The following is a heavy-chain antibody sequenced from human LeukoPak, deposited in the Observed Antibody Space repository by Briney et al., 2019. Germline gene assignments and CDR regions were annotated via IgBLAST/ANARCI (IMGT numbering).Heavy chain of an antibody. CDR1: GASITDYY. CDR3: AYGGDAYKTGY. V-gene: IGHV4-59*01. J-gene: IGHJ4*02. D-gene: IGHD5-24*01. CDR2: IYYTGSP. Sequence: ETLSLTCTVPGASITDYYWSWIRQPPAKGLEWIGYIYYTGSPNYNPSLKSRVTLSLDRSQNQFSLKLTSVTAADTAVYYCAYGGDAYKTGYWGQGTLVTVSS.